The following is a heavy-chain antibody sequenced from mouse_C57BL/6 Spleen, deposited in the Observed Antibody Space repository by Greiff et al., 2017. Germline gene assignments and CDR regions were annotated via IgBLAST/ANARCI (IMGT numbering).Heavy chain of an antibody. D-gene: IGHD4-1*01. CDR1: GYTFTDYE. V-gene: IGHV1-15*01. CDR3: TKPPNSYYFDY. Sequence: QVQLQQSGAELVRPGASVTLSCKASGYTFTDYEMHWVKQTPVHGLEWIGAIDPETGGTAYNQKFKGKAILTADKSSSTAYMELRSLTSEDSAVYYCTKPPNSYYFDYWGQGTTLTVSS. J-gene: IGHJ2*01. CDR2: IDPETGGT.